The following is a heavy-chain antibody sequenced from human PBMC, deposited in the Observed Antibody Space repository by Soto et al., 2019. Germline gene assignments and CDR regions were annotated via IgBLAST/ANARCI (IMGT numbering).Heavy chain of an antibody. CDR2: INHRGST. CDR1: SGSFSGSN. V-gene: IGHV4-34*01. Sequence: PSETLSLPCAVYSGSFSGSNWNWIRQPPGKGLEWIGEINHRGSTTYNASLQSRVTISLDTSRKQFSLRLNSVTAADTAVYYCAVQSSAHYGLDVCGQRTTV. CDR3: AVQSSAHYGLDV. J-gene: IGHJ6*02. D-gene: IGHD6-19*01.